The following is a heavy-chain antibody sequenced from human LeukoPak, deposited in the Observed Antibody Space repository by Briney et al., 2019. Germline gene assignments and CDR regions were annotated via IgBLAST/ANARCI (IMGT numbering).Heavy chain of an antibody. CDR3: ASIAAAGDFDY. J-gene: IGHJ4*02. CDR2: INSDGSST. V-gene: IGHV3-74*01. CDR1: GFTFSGYW. Sequence: GGSLRLSCAASGFTFSGYWMHWVRQAPGKGLVWVSRINSDGSSTSYADSVKGRFTISRDNAKNTLYLQMNSLRAEDTAVYYCASIAAAGDFDYWGQGTLVTVSS. D-gene: IGHD6-13*01.